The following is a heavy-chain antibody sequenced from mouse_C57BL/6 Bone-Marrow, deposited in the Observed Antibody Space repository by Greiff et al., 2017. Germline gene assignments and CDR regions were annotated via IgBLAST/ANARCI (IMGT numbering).Heavy chain of an antibody. CDR1: GYTFTSYD. D-gene: IGHD1-1*01. V-gene: IGHV1-85*01. Sequence: QVQLQQSGPELVKPGASVTLSCTASGYTFTSYDINWVKQRPGQGLEWIGWIYPSDGSTKYNEKFKGKATVTVATSSSTEYMELHSLTSEDSAVYFCARDYGSSYWYFDVWGTGTTVTVSS. J-gene: IGHJ1*03. CDR2: IYPSDGST. CDR3: ARDYGSSYWYFDV.